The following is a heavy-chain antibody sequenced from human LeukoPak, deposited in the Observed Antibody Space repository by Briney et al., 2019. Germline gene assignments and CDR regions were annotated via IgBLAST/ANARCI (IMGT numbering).Heavy chain of an antibody. V-gene: IGHV3-53*01. Sequence: GGSLRLSCAASGFTFSTYAMNWVRQAPGKGLEWVSIIYSSGTTYYADSVKGRFTISRDNSKNTLYLQMNSLRAEDTAVYYCARLYYYVSGTYSRYFDYWGQGTLVTVSS. CDR3: ARLYYYVSGTYSRYFDY. CDR2: IYSSGTT. CDR1: GFTFSTYA. D-gene: IGHD3-10*01. J-gene: IGHJ4*02.